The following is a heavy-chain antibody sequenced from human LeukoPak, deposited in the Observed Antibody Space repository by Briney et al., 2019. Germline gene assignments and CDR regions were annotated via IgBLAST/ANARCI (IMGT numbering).Heavy chain of an antibody. J-gene: IGHJ4*02. Sequence: GGSLRLSCAASGFTFSSYAMSWVRQAPGKGLEWVSAISGSGGSTYYADSVKGWFTISRDNSKNTLYLQMNSLRAEDTAVYYCANLFGGYLHYPFDYWGQGTLVTVSS. CDR2: ISGSGGST. CDR3: ANLFGGYLHYPFDY. V-gene: IGHV3-23*01. CDR1: GFTFSSYA. D-gene: IGHD2-21*02.